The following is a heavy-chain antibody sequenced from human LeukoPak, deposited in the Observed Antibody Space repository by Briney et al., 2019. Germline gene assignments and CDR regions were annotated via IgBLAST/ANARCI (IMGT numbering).Heavy chain of an antibody. CDR2: IYYSGST. CDR3: ARGGYSSSWLIPLDY. Sequence: PSETLSLTCTVSGGSISSSSYYWGWIRQPPGKGLEWIGSIYYSGSTYYNPSLKSRVTISVDTSKNQFSLKLSSVTAADTAVYYCARGGYSSSWLIPLDYWGQGTLDTVSS. V-gene: IGHV4-39*01. J-gene: IGHJ4*02. CDR1: GGSISSSSYY. D-gene: IGHD6-13*01.